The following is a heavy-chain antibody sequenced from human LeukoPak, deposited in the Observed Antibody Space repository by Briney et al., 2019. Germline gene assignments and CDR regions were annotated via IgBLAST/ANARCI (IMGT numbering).Heavy chain of an antibody. CDR3: ARYCGSENYCISY. J-gene: IGHJ4*01. CDR2: INHSGTI. V-gene: IGHV4-34*01. CDR1: GASFSANY. Sequence: SETLSLTCAVYGASFSANYWIWIRQPPGKGLEWIGEINHSGTITYKPSLKSRLTISADTSKNQFSLKLSSVTAADTAVYYCARYCGSENYCISYWGQGTLATVSS. D-gene: IGHD3-10*01.